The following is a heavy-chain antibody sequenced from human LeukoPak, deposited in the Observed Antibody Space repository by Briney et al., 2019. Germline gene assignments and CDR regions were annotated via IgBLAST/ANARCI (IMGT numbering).Heavy chain of an antibody. Sequence: GASVKVSCKASGYTFTSYGISWVRQAPGQGLEWMGWISAYNGNTNYAQKFQGRVTITRDTSASTAYMELSSLRSEDTAVYYCARTTAMVTILDYWGQGTLVTVSS. V-gene: IGHV1-18*01. CDR2: ISAYNGNT. CDR3: ARTTAMVTILDY. CDR1: GYTFTSYG. D-gene: IGHD5-18*01. J-gene: IGHJ4*02.